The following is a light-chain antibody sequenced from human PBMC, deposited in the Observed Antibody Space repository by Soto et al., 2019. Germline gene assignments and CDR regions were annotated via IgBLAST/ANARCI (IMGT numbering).Light chain of an antibody. V-gene: IGKV1-5*03. J-gene: IGKJ1*01. CDR3: QYYNDYCWT. CDR1: QSISNW. CDR2: KTS. Sequence: DIQLTQSPSTLSASVGDRVTITCRASQSISNWLAWYQQKPGKAPNFLIYKTSNLESGVPSRFSGSGSGTEFSLTISSLQPDDFATYYCQYYNDYCWTFGQGTKVEIK.